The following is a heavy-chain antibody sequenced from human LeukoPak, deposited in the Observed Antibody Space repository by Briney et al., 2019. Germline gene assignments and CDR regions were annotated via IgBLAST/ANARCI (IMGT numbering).Heavy chain of an antibody. Sequence: GESLKISCAASGFTFSSYAMSWVRQAPGKGLEWVSGILSSGGSTYYADSVKGRFTISRDNAKNTLYLQMSSLRAEDTAVYYCARKASNFDYWGQGTLVTVSS. CDR2: ILSSGGST. V-gene: IGHV3-23*01. CDR1: GFTFSSYA. J-gene: IGHJ4*02. CDR3: ARKASNFDY.